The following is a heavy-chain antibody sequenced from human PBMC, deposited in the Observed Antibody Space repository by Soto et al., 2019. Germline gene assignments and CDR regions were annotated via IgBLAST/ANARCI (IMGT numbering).Heavy chain of an antibody. CDR2: IYYSGTS. Sequence: QVQLQESGPGLVKPSEPLSLTCAVSGGSISNANWWSWVRQAPGKGLEWIWAIYYSGTSNYNPSLKSRVTFSIDKSKNQFYLNLNSVSAADTAVYDCAAYAIGRRGWFYPWGQGTLVTVSS. CDR3: AAYAIGRRGWFYP. V-gene: IGHV4-4*02. J-gene: IGHJ5*02. D-gene: IGHD2-2*01. CDR1: GGSISNANW.